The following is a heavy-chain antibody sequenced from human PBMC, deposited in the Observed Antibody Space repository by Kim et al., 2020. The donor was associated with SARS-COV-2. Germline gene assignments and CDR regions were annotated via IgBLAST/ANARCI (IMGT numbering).Heavy chain of an antibody. CDR3: ARQFSGSYGGYFDY. J-gene: IGHJ4*02. Sequence: PSRKSRVTISVDTSKNQFSLKLSSVTAADTAVYYCARQFSGSYGGYFDYWGQGTLVTVSS. V-gene: IGHV4-59*08. D-gene: IGHD6-19*01.